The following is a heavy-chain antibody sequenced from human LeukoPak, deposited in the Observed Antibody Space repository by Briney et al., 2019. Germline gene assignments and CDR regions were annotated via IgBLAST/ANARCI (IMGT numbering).Heavy chain of an antibody. CDR3: ARDHIVVVPAAMRGDDYYYYYMDV. Sequence: GGSLRLSCAASGFTFSSYSMNWVRQAPGKGLEWVSYISSSSSTIYYADSVKGRFTISRDNAKNSLYLQMNSLRAEDTAVYYCARDHIVVVPAAMRGDDYYYYYMDVWGKGTTVTVSS. CDR1: GFTFSSYS. D-gene: IGHD2-2*01. J-gene: IGHJ6*03. CDR2: ISSSSSTI. V-gene: IGHV3-48*01.